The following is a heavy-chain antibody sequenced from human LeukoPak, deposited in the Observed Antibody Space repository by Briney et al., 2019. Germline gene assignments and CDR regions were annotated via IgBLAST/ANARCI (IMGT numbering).Heavy chain of an antibody. V-gene: IGHV4-30-4*01. CDR2: IYYTGST. CDR1: RGSINSGDQY. J-gene: IGHJ4*02. D-gene: IGHD3-22*01. Sequence: PSETLSLTCTVSRGSINSGDQYWSWVRQPPGKGLEWIGYIYYTGSTYFNPSLKSRVTISVDTSKNLFSLKLHSVTAADTAMYYCARVFMYGDTDYYDSSGYRYFDFWGQGILVTVSS. CDR3: ARVFMYGDTDYYDSSGYRYFDF.